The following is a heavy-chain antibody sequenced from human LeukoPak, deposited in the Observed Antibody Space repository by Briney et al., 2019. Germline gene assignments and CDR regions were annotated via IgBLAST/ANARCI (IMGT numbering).Heavy chain of an antibody. Sequence: GGSLRLSCTVSGFTVSSNSMSWVRQAPGKGLEWVSFIYSDNTHYSDSVKGRFTISRDNSKNTLYLQMNSLRAEDTAVYYCARGPGYSSSWSPHYYYYYYMDVWGKGTTVTVSS. CDR2: IYSDNT. V-gene: IGHV3-53*01. CDR3: ARGPGYSSSWSPHYYYYYYMDV. D-gene: IGHD6-13*01. CDR1: GFTVSSNS. J-gene: IGHJ6*03.